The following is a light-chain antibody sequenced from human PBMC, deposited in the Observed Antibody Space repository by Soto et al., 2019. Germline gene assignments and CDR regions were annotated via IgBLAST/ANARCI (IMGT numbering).Light chain of an antibody. V-gene: IGLV1-44*01. J-gene: IGLJ2*01. CDR2: TNN. Sequence: QSVLPQPPSASGTPGQRVTISCSGSISNIGGNTVNWYQQLPGTAPKLLMYTNNQRPSGVPDRFSGSKSGTSASLAISGLQSEDEADYYCAAWDDSLNGVVFGGGTKLTVL. CDR1: ISNIGGNT. CDR3: AAWDDSLNGVV.